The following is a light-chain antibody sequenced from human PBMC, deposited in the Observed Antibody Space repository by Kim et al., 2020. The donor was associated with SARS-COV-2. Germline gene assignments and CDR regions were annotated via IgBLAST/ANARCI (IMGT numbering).Light chain of an antibody. Sequence: GQSITISCTGTSSDIGNYDYVSWYQQHPGKAPKLMIYDVSHRPSEVSNRFSGSKSGNTASLTISGLHPEDEADYYCSSYTTSTTWVFGGGTQLTVL. V-gene: IGLV2-14*03. CDR2: DVS. J-gene: IGLJ3*02. CDR3: SSYTTSTTWV. CDR1: SSDIGNYDY.